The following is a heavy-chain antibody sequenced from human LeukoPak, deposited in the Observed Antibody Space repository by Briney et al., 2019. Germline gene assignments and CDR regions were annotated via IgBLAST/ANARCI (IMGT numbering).Heavy chain of an antibody. J-gene: IGHJ4*02. CDR1: GFSVSSNF. D-gene: IGHD6-19*01. V-gene: IGHV3-53*01. CDR2: IYAGGDT. CDR3: ARSGSGWFDY. Sequence: GGSPRLSCAASGFSVSSNFMSWVRQAPGKGLEWVSVIYAGGDTYYADSVKGRFTISRDNFKNTVYLQMNSLRAEDTGMYYCARSGSGWFDYWGQGTLVTVS.